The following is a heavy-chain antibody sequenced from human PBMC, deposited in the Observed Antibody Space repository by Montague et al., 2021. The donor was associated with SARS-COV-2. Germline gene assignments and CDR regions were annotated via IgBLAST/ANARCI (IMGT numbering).Heavy chain of an antibody. V-gene: IGHV4-30-4*01. CDR3: VRRGRPPLGWFDP. J-gene: IGHJ5*02. CDR2: IFYSGTT. CDR1: GGPIISDDYY. Sequence: TLSLTCNVSGGPIISDDYYWNWIRQPPRKGLEWIGYIFYSGTTYYNPSLRGRVTISVDTSRNQFSLKLGAVTAADTAVYYCVRRGRPPLGWFDPWGQGTLVTVSS.